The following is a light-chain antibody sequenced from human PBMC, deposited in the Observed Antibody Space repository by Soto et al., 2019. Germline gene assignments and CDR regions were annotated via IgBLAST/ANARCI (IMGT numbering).Light chain of an antibody. V-gene: IGKV1-12*01. CDR3: QQAATFPLI. CDR1: QGITSC. Sequence: DIQMTQSPSSVSAFVGDSVTITCRASQGITSCLAWYQQKPGKAPELLIYAASSLQSGVPSRFSGSGSGPDFTLTISSLQPEDSATYYCQQAATFPLIFGGGTKVEIK. J-gene: IGKJ4*01. CDR2: AAS.